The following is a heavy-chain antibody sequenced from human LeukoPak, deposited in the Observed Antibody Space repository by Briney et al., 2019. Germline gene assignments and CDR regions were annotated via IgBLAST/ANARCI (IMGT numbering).Heavy chain of an antibody. Sequence: SETLSLTCTVSGGSISSGGYYWSWIRQHPGKGLEWIGYIYYSGSTYYNPSLKSRVTISVDTSKNQFSLKLSSVTAANTAVYYCARVGDCSSTSCHGSDWFDPWGQGTLVTVSS. CDR3: ARVGDCSSTSCHGSDWFDP. CDR1: GGSISSGGYY. J-gene: IGHJ5*02. V-gene: IGHV4-31*03. D-gene: IGHD2-2*01. CDR2: IYYSGST.